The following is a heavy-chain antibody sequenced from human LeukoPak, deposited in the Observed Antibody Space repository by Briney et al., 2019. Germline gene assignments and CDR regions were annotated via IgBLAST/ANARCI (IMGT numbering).Heavy chain of an antibody. Sequence: KPSETLSLTCTVSGGSISSSYWSWIRQPPGKGLEWIGYIYYSGSTNYNPSLKSRVTISINTSKNQFSLRLSSLTAADTAVYYCASPSTVTTTGGAFDIWGQGTMVTVS. CDR1: GGSISSSY. J-gene: IGHJ3*02. CDR3: ASPSTVTTTGGAFDI. CDR2: IYYSGST. V-gene: IGHV4-59*01. D-gene: IGHD4-17*01.